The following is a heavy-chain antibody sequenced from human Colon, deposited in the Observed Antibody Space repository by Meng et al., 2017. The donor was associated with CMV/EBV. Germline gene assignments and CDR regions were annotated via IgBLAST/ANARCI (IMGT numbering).Heavy chain of an antibody. CDR2: IDHVGAT. CDR1: GGSFIGYS. Sequence: SETLSLTCALSGGSFIGYSWSWIRQPPGKGPEWIGDIDHVGATNYNPSLKSRVTISVDTSKNEFSLSQTSVTATDTAVYYCARRSGSYRLTYWFDPWGQGTLVTVSS. D-gene: IGHD1-26*01. J-gene: IGHJ5*02. CDR3: ARRSGSYRLTYWFDP. V-gene: IGHV4-34*01.